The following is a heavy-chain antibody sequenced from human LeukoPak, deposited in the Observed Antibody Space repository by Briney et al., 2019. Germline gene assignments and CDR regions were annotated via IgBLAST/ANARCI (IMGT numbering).Heavy chain of an antibody. CDR1: GFTFSTYG. D-gene: IGHD4-23*01. J-gene: IGHJ4*02. V-gene: IGHV3-33*01. CDR2: IWYDGSRE. CDR3: ARDSLYGGNTYYHYFDY. Sequence: PGGSLRLSCAASGFTFSTYGMHWVRQAPGKGLEWVAMIWYDGSREHYPDPVKGRFTISRDTSKNTLYLEMNSLRAEDTAVYYCARDSLYGGNTYYHYFDYWGPGTLVTVSS.